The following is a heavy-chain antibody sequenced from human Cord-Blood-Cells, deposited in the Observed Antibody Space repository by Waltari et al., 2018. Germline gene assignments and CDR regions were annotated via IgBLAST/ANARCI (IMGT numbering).Heavy chain of an antibody. CDR1: GGSFSGYY. CDR3: ARRAAAIY. Sequence: QVQLQQWGAGPLKPSQTLPLTCAVHGGSFSGYYWSWIRQPPGKGLEWSGEINHSGSTNYNPSLKSRVTISVDTSKNQFSLKLSSVAAADTAVYYCARRAAAIYWGQGTLVTVSS. CDR2: INHSGST. D-gene: IGHD2-2*01. V-gene: IGHV4-34*01. J-gene: IGHJ4*02.